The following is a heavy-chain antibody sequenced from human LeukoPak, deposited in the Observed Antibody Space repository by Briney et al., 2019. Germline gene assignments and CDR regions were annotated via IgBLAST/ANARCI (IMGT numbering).Heavy chain of an antibody. V-gene: IGHV3-74*01. CDR2: ISSDGSST. D-gene: IGHD4-17*01. CDR3: ARTSRDHYGDYVPFDY. Sequence: GGSLRLSCAASGFTFSSYWMHWVRQAPGKGLVWVSSISSDGSSTSYADSVKGRFTISRDNAKNTLYLQMNSLRAEDTAVYYCARTSRDHYGDYVPFDYWGQGTLVTVSS. J-gene: IGHJ4*02. CDR1: GFTFSSYW.